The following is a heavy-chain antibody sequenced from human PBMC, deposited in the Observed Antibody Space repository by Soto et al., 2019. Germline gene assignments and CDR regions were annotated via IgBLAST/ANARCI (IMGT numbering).Heavy chain of an antibody. CDR1: GDSISSGDHY. CDR2: IYYSGTT. V-gene: IGHV4-30-4*01. Sequence: QVQLQESGPGLVKPSQTLSLTCTVSGDSISSGDHYWSWIRQPPGKGLEWIGYIYYSGTTYSRPSRQSRVTISVDTSKNQFALKLNSVTAADTAVYYCARGAYSDSSSYFDYWGQGTLGPVSS. J-gene: IGHJ4*02. CDR3: ARGAYSDSSSYFDY. D-gene: IGHD6-6*01.